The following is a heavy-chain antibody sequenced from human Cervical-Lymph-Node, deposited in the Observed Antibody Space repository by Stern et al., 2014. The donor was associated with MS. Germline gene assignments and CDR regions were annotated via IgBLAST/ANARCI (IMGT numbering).Heavy chain of an antibody. CDR1: GGSVSSGSYY. CDR2: ISYSGST. Sequence: QLQLQESGPGLLKPSETLSLTCTVSGGSVSSGSYYWSWIRQPPGKGLEWIGYISYSGSTNYNPSLKSRVTMSVDTSKNQFSLKLTSVTAADTAVYYCARQSSGGYRWGQGTLVTVSS. V-gene: IGHV4-61*01. D-gene: IGHD5-12*01. J-gene: IGHJ4*02. CDR3: ARQSSGGYR.